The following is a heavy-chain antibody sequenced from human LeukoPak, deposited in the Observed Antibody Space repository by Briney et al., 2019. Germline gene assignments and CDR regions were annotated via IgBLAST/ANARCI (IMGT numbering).Heavy chain of an antibody. V-gene: IGHV4-59*01. J-gene: IGHJ6*02. Sequence: SETLSLTCTVSGGSISSYYWSWIRQPPGKGLERIGYIYYSGSTNYNPSLKSRVTISVDTSKNQFSLKLSSVTAADTAVYYCARDRAVATTNYYYGMDVWGQGTTVTVSS. CDR1: GGSISSYY. CDR2: IYYSGST. D-gene: IGHD5-12*01. CDR3: ARDRAVATTNYYYGMDV.